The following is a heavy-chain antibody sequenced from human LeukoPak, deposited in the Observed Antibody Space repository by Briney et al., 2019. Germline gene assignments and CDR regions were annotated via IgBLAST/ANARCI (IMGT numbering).Heavy chain of an antibody. D-gene: IGHD2-2*01. J-gene: IGHJ5*02. V-gene: IGHV3-23*01. Sequence: GGSLRLSCAASGFTFSSYAMGWVRQAPGKGLEWVSAISGSGGSTYYADSVKGRFTIPGDNSKNTLYLQMNSLRAEDTAVYYCAKDRGYCSSTSCLNWFDPWGQGTLVTVSS. CDR3: AKDRGYCSSTSCLNWFDP. CDR2: ISGSGGST. CDR1: GFTFSSYA.